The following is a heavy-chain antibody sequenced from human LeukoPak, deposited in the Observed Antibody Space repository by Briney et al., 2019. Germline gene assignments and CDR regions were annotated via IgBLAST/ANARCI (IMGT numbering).Heavy chain of an antibody. V-gene: IGHV1-18*01. CDR2: ISAYNGNT. D-gene: IGHD3-22*01. CDR3: ASLYDSSTVAAFDI. J-gene: IGHJ3*02. Sequence: ASVKVSCKASGYTFTSYGISWVRQAPGQGLEWMGWISAYNGNTNYAQKLQGRVTMTTDTSTSTAYMALRSLRSDDTAVYYCASLYDSSTVAAFDIWGQGTMVTVSS. CDR1: GYTFTSYG.